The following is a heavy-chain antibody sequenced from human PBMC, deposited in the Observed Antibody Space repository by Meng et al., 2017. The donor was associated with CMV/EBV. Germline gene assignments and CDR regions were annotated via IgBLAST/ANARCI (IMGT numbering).Heavy chain of an antibody. CDR1: GFSLSTSGVG. CDR2: IYWDDDK. V-gene: IGHV2-5*02. J-gene: IGHJ4*02. Sequence: QLTLKGSCPTLVKHKKYVTLTWTFSGFSLSTSGVGVGWIRQHPGKCLEWIAIIYWDDDKRYRPSMKSRLTITKDTSKNQVVLTMTNMDPVDTATYYCARLYDSSGYYLGYFDYWGQGTLVTVSS. D-gene: IGHD3-22*01. CDR3: ARLYDSSGYYLGYFDY.